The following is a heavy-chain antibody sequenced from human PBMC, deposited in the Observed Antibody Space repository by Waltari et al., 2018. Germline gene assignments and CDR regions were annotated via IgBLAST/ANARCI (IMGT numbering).Heavy chain of an antibody. CDR1: GYRFTVYY. CDR2: NDPNTGDT. J-gene: IGHJ6*03. D-gene: IGHD3-3*01. Sequence: QEQLVQSGAEVKKPGASVKVSCKASGYRFTVYYIHWLGQAPGQGLEWMGRNDPNTGDTNVAQKFEGRVTMTRATSISTVYMELSRLRSDDTAVYYCTRFIFGMVEGMDVWGKGTSVTVSS. CDR3: TRFIFGMVEGMDV. V-gene: IGHV1-2*06.